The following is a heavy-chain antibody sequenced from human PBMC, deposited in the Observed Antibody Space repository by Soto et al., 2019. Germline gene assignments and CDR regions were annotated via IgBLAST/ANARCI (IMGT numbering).Heavy chain of an antibody. CDR2: IYYSGST. J-gene: IGHJ3*02. Sequence: SETLSLTCTVSGGSISSGDYYWSWIRQPPGKGLEWIGYIYYSGSTYYNPSLKSRVTISVDTSKNQFSLKLSSVTAADTAVYYCARAPYYYDSSGPHGAFDIWGQGTMVTVSS. CDR1: GGSISSGDYY. V-gene: IGHV4-30-4*01. D-gene: IGHD3-22*01. CDR3: ARAPYYYDSSGPHGAFDI.